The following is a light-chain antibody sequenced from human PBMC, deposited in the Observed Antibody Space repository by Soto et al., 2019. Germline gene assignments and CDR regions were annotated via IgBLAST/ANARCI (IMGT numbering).Light chain of an antibody. CDR1: SGHSNYA. V-gene: IGLV4-69*01. CDR2: VNSGGSH. CDR3: QTWGTGSAIVV. J-gene: IGLJ7*01. Sequence: QPVLTQSPSASDSLGASVKLTCTLSSGHSNYAIAWHQQQPEKGPRYLMKVNSGGSHIKGDGIPDRFSGSSSGAERYLFISSLPSEDEADYYCQTWGTGSAIVVFGGGTQLTVL.